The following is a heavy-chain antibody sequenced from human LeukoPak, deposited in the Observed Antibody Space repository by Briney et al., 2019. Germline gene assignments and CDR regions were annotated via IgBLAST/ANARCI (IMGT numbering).Heavy chain of an antibody. V-gene: IGHV3-74*01. CDR1: GFEVSNAG. Sequence: GGSLRLSWAASGFEVSNAGTHWVRQVPGKGLVWVSRISAEGSSANYADSVKGRLTISRDNAKNTLYLQMNSLRAEDTAVYYCARGGQRPLSATPQYFYAFYMDVWGKGTAVTVSS. CDR3: ARGGQRPLSATPQYFYAFYMDV. CDR2: ISAEGSSA. J-gene: IGHJ6*03. D-gene: IGHD2-2*01.